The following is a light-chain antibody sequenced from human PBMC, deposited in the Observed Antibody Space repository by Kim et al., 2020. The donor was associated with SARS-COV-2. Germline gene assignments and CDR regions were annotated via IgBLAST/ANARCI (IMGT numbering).Light chain of an antibody. V-gene: IGLV1-47*01. J-gene: IGLJ3*02. CDR1: SANIGNNF. CDR2: RDN. Sequence: GQRVNISCSGSSANIGNNFGYWYQQLPGTAPKLLIYRDNQRPSGVPDRFSVSKSVTSVSLAISGLRSEDEADYYCAAWDDRLSGPVFGGGTQLTVL. CDR3: AAWDDRLSGPV.